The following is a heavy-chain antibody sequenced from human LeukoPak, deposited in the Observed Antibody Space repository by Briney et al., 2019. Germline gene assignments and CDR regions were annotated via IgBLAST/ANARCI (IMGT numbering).Heavy chain of an antibody. CDR2: IWSDGINR. CDR1: GFTFRNHG. CDR3: ARDSPSNSGYGIFDY. D-gene: IGHD5-12*01. V-gene: IGHV3-33*08. J-gene: IGHJ4*02. Sequence: GGSLRLSCAASGFTFRNHGMHWVRQAPGKGLEWVAIIWSDGINRYYADSVKGRFTISRDDSKDTLFLQMNSLRAEDTAVYYCARDSPSNSGYGIFDYWGQGTLVTVSS.